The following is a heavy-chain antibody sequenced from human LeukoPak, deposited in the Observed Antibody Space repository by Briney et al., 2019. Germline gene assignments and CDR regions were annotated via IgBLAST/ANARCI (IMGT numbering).Heavy chain of an antibody. CDR1: GGTFSSYA. J-gene: IGHJ5*02. Sequence: SVKVSCKASGGTFSSYAISWVRQAPGQGLEWMGRIIPIFGIANYAQKFQGRVTITADKSTSTAYMRLSSLRSEDTAVYYCARDYPTRDYDFWSGRNVNWFDPWGQGTLVTVSS. V-gene: IGHV1-69*04. D-gene: IGHD3-3*01. CDR3: ARDYPTRDYDFWSGRNVNWFDP. CDR2: IIPIFGIA.